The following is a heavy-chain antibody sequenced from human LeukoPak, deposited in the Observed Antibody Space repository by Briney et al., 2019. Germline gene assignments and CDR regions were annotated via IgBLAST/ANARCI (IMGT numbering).Heavy chain of an antibody. CDR2: INPNSGGT. J-gene: IGHJ5*02. CDR3: ARADRLHGGPYLIGP. D-gene: IGHD2-21*01. Sequence: ASVKVSCKASGYTFTGYYMHWVRQAPGQGLEWMGWINPNSGGTNYAQKFQGRVTMTRGTSITTVYMEVSWLTSDDTAIYYCARADRLHGGPYLIGPWGQGTLVTVSS. V-gene: IGHV1-2*02. CDR1: GYTFTGYY.